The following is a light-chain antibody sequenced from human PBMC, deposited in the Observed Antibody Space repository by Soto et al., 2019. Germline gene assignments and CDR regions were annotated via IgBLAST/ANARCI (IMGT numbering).Light chain of an antibody. V-gene: IGLV3-21*02. CDR1: GIGSKS. CDR3: QVWNSRTDHVV. Sequence: SYELAQPPSVSAAPGRTASINCGANGIGSKSVHWYQQKPGQAPVVVISDDSDRPSGIPERFSASNSGNTATLTISRVEAGDGADYYCQVWNSRTDHVVFGGGTKVTLL. CDR2: DDS. J-gene: IGLJ2*01.